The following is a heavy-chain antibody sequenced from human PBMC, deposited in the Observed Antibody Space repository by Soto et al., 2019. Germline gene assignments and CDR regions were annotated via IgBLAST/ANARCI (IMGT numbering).Heavy chain of an antibody. CDR2: ISYDGSNK. J-gene: IGHJ5*02. CDR1: GFTFSSYG. D-gene: IGHD3-22*01. V-gene: IGHV3-30*18. Sequence: QVQLVESGGGVVQPGRSLRLSCAASGFTFSSYGMHWVRQAPGKGLEWVAVISYDGSNKYYADSVKGRFTISRDNSKNTLYLQMNSLRAEDTAVYYCAKDSHYYDSMPTGRFDPWGQGTLVTVSS. CDR3: AKDSHYYDSMPTGRFDP.